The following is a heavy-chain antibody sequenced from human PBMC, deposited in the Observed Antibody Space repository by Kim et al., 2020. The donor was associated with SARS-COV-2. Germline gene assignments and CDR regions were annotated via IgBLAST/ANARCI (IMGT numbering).Heavy chain of an antibody. CDR1: GFTFSDSA. CDR3: TRVPGTTLAFLDAFDI. D-gene: IGHD1-1*01. CDR2: IRSKVNGYAT. Sequence: GGSLRLSCGASGFTFSDSAMHWVRRASGKGLEWLGRIRSKVNGYATAYSASVRGRVTIHRDDSRNTAYLQMNSLKTEDTAVYYCTRVPGTTLAFLDAFDIWGQGTMVGDSS. V-gene: IGHV3-73*01. J-gene: IGHJ3*02.